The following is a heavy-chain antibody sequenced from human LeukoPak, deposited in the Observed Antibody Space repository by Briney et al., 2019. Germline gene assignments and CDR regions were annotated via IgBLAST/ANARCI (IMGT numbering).Heavy chain of an antibody. D-gene: IGHD5-12*01. Sequence: ASVKVSCKASRYTFTGYYMHWVRQAPGQGLEWMGWINPNSGGTNYAQKFQGRVTMTRDTSISTAYMELSRLRSDDTAVYYCARGGTPQDYYYYYYYMDVWGKGTTVTVSS. CDR1: RYTFTGYY. CDR3: ARGGTPQDYYYYYYYMDV. J-gene: IGHJ6*03. CDR2: INPNSGGT. V-gene: IGHV1-2*02.